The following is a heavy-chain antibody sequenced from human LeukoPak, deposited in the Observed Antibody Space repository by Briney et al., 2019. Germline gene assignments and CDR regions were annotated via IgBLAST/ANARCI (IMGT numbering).Heavy chain of an antibody. V-gene: IGHV1-24*01. CDR1: GYTLTELS. J-gene: IGHJ4*02. D-gene: IGHD3-10*01. CDR3: ATGQRLLLWFGELPYHFDY. Sequence: ASVKVSCKVSGYTLTELSMHWVRQAPGKGLEWMGGFDPEDGETIYAQKFQGRVTMTEDTSTDTAYMELSSLRSEDTAVYYCATGQRLLLWFGELPYHFDYWGQGTLVTVSS. CDR2: FDPEDGET.